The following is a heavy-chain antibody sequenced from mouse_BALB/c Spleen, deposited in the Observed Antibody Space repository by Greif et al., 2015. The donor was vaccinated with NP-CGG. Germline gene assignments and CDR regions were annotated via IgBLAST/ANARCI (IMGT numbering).Heavy chain of an antibody. CDR3: AYGYAAWFAY. V-gene: IGHV14-3*02. CDR2: IDPANGNT. CDR1: GFNIKDTY. J-gene: IGHJ3*01. Sequence: VQLQQSGAELVKPGASVKLSCTASGFNIKDTYMHWVKQRPEQGLEWIGRIDPANGNTKYDPKFQGKATVTADTSSNTAYLQLSSLTSEDTAVYYCAYGYAAWFAYWGQGTLVTVSA. D-gene: IGHD2-2*01.